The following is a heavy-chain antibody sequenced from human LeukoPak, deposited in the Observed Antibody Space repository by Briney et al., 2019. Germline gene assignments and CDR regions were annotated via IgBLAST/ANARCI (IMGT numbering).Heavy chain of an antibody. D-gene: IGHD3-22*01. CDR2: ISAYNGNT. Sequence: ASVKVSCKASGYTFTSYGISWVRQAPGQGLEWMGWISAYNGNTNYAQKLQGRVTMTTDTSTSTAYMELRSLRSDDTAVYYCARDFGGYYDTQWFPPDYWGQGTLVTVSS. CDR1: GYTFTSYG. V-gene: IGHV1-18*01. J-gene: IGHJ4*02. CDR3: ARDFGGYYDTQWFPPDY.